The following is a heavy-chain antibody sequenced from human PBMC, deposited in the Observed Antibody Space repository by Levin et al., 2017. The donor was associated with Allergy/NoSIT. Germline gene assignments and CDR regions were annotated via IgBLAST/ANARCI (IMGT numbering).Heavy chain of an antibody. CDR2: INHSGST. D-gene: IGHD3-10*01. CDR1: GGSFSDYY. V-gene: IGHV4-34*01. CDR3: ARGRSYYGSGSYDY. Sequence: SETLSLTCAVYGGSFSDYYWSWIRQTPGEGLEWIGEINHSGSTNYNPSLKSRVTISVDTSKNQFSLKLSSVTAADTAVYYCARGRSYYGSGSYDYWGQGTLVTVSS. J-gene: IGHJ4*02.